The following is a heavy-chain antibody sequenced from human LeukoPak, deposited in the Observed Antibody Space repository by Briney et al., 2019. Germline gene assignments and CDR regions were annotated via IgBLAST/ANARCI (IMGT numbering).Heavy chain of an antibody. D-gene: IGHD5-24*01. CDR1: GFTFSDYY. CDR3: ASPGGQHRDGYI. V-gene: IGHV3-11*03. J-gene: IGHJ1*01. CDR2: ISSSSTYT. Sequence: PGGSLRLSCAASGFTFSDYYMTWIRQAPGKGLEWVSYISSSSTYTNYGDSVKGRFTISRDNSKNTLYLQMNSLRAEDTAVYYCASPGGQHRDGYIWGQGTLVTVSS.